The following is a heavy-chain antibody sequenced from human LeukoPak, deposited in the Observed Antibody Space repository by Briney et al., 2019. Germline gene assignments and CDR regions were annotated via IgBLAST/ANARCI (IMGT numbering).Heavy chain of an antibody. CDR1: GGSFSGYY. V-gene: IGHV4-34*01. J-gene: IGHJ6*03. Sequence: SETLSLTCAVYGGSFSGYYWSWIRQPPGKGLEWIGEINHSGSTNYNPSLKSRVTISVDTSKNQFSLKLNSVTAADTAVYYCARFDLGYCTNGVCYKDYYYYMDVWGKGTTVTVSS. CDR2: INHSGST. D-gene: IGHD2-8*01. CDR3: ARFDLGYCTNGVCYKDYYYYMDV.